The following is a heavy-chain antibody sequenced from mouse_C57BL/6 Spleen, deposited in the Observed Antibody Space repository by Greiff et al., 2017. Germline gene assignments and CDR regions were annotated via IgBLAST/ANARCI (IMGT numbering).Heavy chain of an antibody. D-gene: IGHD3-3*01. CDR3: ARGRDYYFDY. CDR1: GFTFSSYA. CDR2: ISDGGSYT. J-gene: IGHJ2*01. Sequence: DVQLVESGGGLVKPGGSLKLSCAASGFTFSSYAMSWVRQTPEKRLEWVATISDGGSYTYYPDNVKGRFTISRDNAKNNLYLQMSHLKSEDTAMYYCARGRDYYFDYWGQGTTLTVSS. V-gene: IGHV5-4*01.